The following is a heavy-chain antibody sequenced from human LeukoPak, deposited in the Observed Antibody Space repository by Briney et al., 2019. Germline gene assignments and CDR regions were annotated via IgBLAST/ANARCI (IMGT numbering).Heavy chain of an antibody. D-gene: IGHD1-26*01. J-gene: IGHJ4*02. Sequence: ASVKVSCRASGGTFSSYAISWVRQAPGQGLEWMGRIIPILGIANYAQKFQGRVTITADKSTSTAYMELSSLRSEDTAVYYCARGSGSYFAYWGQGTLVTVSS. CDR2: IIPILGIA. CDR3: ARGSGSYFAY. V-gene: IGHV1-69*04. CDR1: GGTFSSYA.